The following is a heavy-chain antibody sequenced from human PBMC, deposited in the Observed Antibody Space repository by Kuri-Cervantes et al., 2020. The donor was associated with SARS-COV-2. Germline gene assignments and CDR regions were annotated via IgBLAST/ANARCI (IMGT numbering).Heavy chain of an antibody. CDR3: ARDQDGGGFDY. D-gene: IGHD3-16*01. Sequence: ASVKVSCKASGYTFTSYDINWVRQATGQGLEWMGWMNPNSGNTGYAQKFQGWVTMTRDTSISTAYMELSRLRSDDTAVYYCARDQDGGGFDYWGQGTLVTVSS. CDR2: MNPNSGNT. CDR1: GYTFTSYD. V-gene: IGHV1-8*01. J-gene: IGHJ4*02.